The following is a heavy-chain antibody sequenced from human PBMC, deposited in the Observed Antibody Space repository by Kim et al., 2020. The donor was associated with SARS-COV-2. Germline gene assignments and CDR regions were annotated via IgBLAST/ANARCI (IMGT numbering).Heavy chain of an antibody. J-gene: IGHJ4*02. Sequence: ASVKVSCKTSGYTFTGNDINWVRQATGQGLEWMGWMNPNSGNTGYAQKFQGRVTMTRNTSISTAYMELSSLRSEDTAVYYCARRGVYSGSLVDYWGQGTPGHRLL. D-gene: IGHD1-26*01. CDR3: ARRGVYSGSLVDY. V-gene: IGHV1-8*01. CDR1: GYTFTGND. CDR2: MNPNSGNT.